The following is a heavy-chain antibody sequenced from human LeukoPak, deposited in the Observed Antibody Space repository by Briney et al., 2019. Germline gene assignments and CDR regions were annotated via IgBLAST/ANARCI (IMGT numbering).Heavy chain of an antibody. V-gene: IGHV1-69*13. CDR3: ARDHLGYCSGGSCYSGWFDP. CDR2: IIPIFGTA. D-gene: IGHD2-15*01. CDR1: GGTFSIYA. J-gene: IGHJ5*02. Sequence: SVKVSCKASGGTFSIYAISWVRQAPGQGLEWMEGIIPIFGTANYAQKFQGRVTITADESTSTAYMELSSLRSEDTAVYYCARDHLGYCSGGSCYSGWFDPWGQGTLVTVSS.